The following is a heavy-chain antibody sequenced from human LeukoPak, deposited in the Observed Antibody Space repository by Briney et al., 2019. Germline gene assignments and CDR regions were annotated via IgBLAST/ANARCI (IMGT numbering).Heavy chain of an antibody. CDR3: ARAHPGYSYGPPFIDY. D-gene: IGHD5-18*01. J-gene: IGHJ4*02. CDR1: GYTFTSYT. Sequence: GASVKVSCKASGYTFTSYTMNWVRQAPGQGLEWMGWINTNTGNPTYAQGFTGRFVFSLDTSVSTAYLQITSLKAEDTAVYYCARAHPGYSYGPPFIDYWGQGTLVTVSS. V-gene: IGHV7-4-1*02. CDR2: INTNTGNP.